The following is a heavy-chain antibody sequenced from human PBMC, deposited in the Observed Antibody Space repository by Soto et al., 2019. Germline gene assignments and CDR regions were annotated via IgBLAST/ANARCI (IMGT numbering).Heavy chain of an antibody. CDR1: GGDFLSYT. J-gene: IGHJ6*02. CDR2: IILILDVP. Sequence: QLVHSGAEVKRPGSSVKVSCKASGGDFLSYTISWVRRVPGQGPEWMGTIILILDVPKNAQKFQGRVAITADKATSTVYMELTSLRSDDTAVYYCAQVLFGELWHGMDVWGQGTTITLSS. V-gene: IGHV1-69*02. CDR3: AQVLFGELWHGMDV. D-gene: IGHD3-10*02.